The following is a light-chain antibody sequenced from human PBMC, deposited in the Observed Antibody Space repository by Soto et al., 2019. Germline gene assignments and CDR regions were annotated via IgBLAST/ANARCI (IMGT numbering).Light chain of an antibody. CDR1: HSVSSTF. CDR3: QQSASSVT. J-gene: IGKJ5*01. Sequence: DTVLTQSPGTLSLSPGETATLTCSASHSVSSTFLAWYHQKPGQAPTLLIYDADTRATGIPDRFSGSGFGTHFTLTISSLEPEDFAMYYCQQSASSVTFGQGTRLEIK. V-gene: IGKV3-20*01. CDR2: DAD.